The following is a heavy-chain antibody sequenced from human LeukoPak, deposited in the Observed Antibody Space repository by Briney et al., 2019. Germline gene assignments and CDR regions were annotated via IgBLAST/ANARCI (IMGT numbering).Heavy chain of an antibody. D-gene: IGHD2-2*01. V-gene: IGHV1-46*01. CDR3: AGLGYCSSTSCSGDYYYYMDV. J-gene: IGHJ6*03. Sequence: ASVKVSCKASGYTFTSYYMHWVRQAPGQGLEWMGIINPSGGSTSYAQKFQGRVTMTRDTSTSTVYMELSSLRSEDTAVYYCAGLGYCSSTSCSGDYYYYMDVWGKGTTVTVSS. CDR2: INPSGGST. CDR1: GYTFTSYY.